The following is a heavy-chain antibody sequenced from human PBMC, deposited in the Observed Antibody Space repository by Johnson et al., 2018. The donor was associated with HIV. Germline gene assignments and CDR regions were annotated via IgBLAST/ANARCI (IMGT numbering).Heavy chain of an antibody. D-gene: IGHD2-15*01. CDR3: AREAYCSGGSCYDAFDI. V-gene: IGHV3-9*01. Sequence: VQLVESGGGLVQPGRSLRLSCAASGFTFDDYAMHWVRQAPGKGLEWVSRINSDGSSTSYADSVKGRFTISRDNSKNTLYLQMNSLRAEDTAVYYCAREAYCSGGSCYDAFDIWGQGTMVTVSS. CDR2: INSDGSST. CDR1: GFTFDDYA. J-gene: IGHJ3*02.